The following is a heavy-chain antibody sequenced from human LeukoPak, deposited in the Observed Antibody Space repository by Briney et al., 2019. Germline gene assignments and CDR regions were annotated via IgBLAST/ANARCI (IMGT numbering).Heavy chain of an antibody. Sequence: GGSLRLSCAGSRLPFSIAWMTWVRQAPGKGLEWVGRIKSRADGGTTDYAAPVKGRFAISRDDSKNTVYLQLNSLRTEDTAVYYCTTPVHYSDSRFDFWGQGTLVTVSS. D-gene: IGHD3-22*01. CDR1: RLPFSIAW. CDR2: IKSRADGGTT. J-gene: IGHJ4*02. V-gene: IGHV3-15*01. CDR3: TTPVHYSDSRFDF.